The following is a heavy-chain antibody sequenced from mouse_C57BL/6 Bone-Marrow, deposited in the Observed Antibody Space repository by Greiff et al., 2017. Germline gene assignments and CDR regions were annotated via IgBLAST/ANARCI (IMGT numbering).Heavy chain of an antibody. CDR2: IYPGSGNT. CDR3: ARWEGYYGYDETALDY. D-gene: IGHD2-2*01. J-gene: IGHJ4*01. V-gene: IGHV1-76*01. Sequence: VMLVESGAELVRPGASVKLSCKASGYTFTDYYINWVKQRPGQGLEWIARIYPGSGNTYYNEKFKGKATLTAEKSSSTAYMQLSSLTSEDSAVYFCARWEGYYGYDETALDYWGQGTSVTVSS. CDR1: GYTFTDYY.